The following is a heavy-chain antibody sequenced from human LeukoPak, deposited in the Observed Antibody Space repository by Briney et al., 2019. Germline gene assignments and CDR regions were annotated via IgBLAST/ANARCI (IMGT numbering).Heavy chain of an antibody. J-gene: IGHJ4*02. V-gene: IGHV1-24*01. D-gene: IGHD1-1*01. CDR3: ATVHRSNDAPFDY. Sequence: ASVKVSCKVSGYTLTELSMHWVRQAPGKGLEWMGGFDPEDGETIYAQKFQGRVTMTEDTSTDTAYMELSSLKSEDTAVYYCATVHRSNDAPFDYWGQGTLVTVSS. CDR2: FDPEDGET. CDR1: GYTLTELS.